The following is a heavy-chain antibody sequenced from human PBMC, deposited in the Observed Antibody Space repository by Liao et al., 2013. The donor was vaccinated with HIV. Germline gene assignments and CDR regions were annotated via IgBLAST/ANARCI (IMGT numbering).Heavy chain of an antibody. D-gene: IGHD3-22*01. CDR1: GGSFSGYY. Sequence: QVQLQQWGAGLLRPSETLSLTCAVYGGSFSGYYWSWIRQPPGKGLEWVGEINHSGGTNYNPSLKSRVTISTDRSKNQFSLTLSSVTAADTALYYCARGYSRVYYMDVWGNGTTVTVS. J-gene: IGHJ6*03. CDR2: INHSGGT. V-gene: IGHV4-34*01. CDR3: ARGYSRVYYMDV.